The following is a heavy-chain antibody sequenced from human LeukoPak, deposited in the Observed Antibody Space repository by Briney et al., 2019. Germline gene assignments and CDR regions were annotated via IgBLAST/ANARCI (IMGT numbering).Heavy chain of an antibody. Sequence: PGGSLRLSCAASGFTFTSYAMNWVRQAPGKGLEWVSAISGSGVSTYYADSVKGRFTISRDNSKNMLYLQMNSLRAEDTAAYYCAKDGPLVGPYYFDYWGQGTLVTVSS. D-gene: IGHD1-26*01. CDR3: AKDGPLVGPYYFDY. CDR2: ISGSGVST. CDR1: GFTFTSYA. J-gene: IGHJ4*02. V-gene: IGHV3-23*01.